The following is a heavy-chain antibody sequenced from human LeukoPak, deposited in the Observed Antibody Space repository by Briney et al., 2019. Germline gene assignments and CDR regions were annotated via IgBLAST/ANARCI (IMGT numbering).Heavy chain of an antibody. CDR2: INEDGSEK. Sequence: GGSLRLSCAASGFTFSSYSMNWVRHAPGKGLERVANINEDGSEKYYVDSVKGRFTISRDNAKNSLYLQMNSLRAEDTAVYYCARDEYNWNVDAFDIWGQGTVVTVSS. J-gene: IGHJ3*02. CDR1: GFTFSSYS. CDR3: ARDEYNWNVDAFDI. V-gene: IGHV3-7*01. D-gene: IGHD1-20*01.